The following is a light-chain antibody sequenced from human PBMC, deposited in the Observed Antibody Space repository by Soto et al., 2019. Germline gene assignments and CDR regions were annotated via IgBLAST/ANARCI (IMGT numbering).Light chain of an antibody. J-gene: IGKJ4*01. CDR2: VAS. CDR1: HGISSF. CDR3: QQHNNYPLT. V-gene: IGKV1-9*01. Sequence: DIQLTQSPSFLSASVGDRVTITCRASHGISSFLAWYQQKPGKAPKLLISVASTLQSGVPSRFSGSGSGTEFTLTISSLQPEDFATYYCQQHNNYPLTFGGGTKVDIK.